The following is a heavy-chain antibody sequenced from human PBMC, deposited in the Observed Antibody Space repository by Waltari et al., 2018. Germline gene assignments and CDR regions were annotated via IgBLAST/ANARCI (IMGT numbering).Heavy chain of an antibody. Sequence: QVQLQESGPGLVKPSETLSLTCAVSGDSITSASYWGWIRQPPGKGLEWICYVAHCGSSSYNPSLKSRVTMSVDTSKRQFSLNLSSVTAADTAVYYCARHESAHYGGFDSWGRGTLVTVSA. CDR3: ARHESAHYGGFDS. CDR2: VAHCGSS. D-gene: IGHD4-17*01. CDR1: GDSITSASY. J-gene: IGHJ4*02. V-gene: IGHV4-38-2*01.